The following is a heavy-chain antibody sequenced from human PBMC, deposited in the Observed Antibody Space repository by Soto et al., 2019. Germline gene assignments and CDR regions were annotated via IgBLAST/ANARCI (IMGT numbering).Heavy chain of an antibody. CDR1: DDSITGGGYF. CDR2: TSYRGHT. D-gene: IGHD3-10*01. V-gene: IGHV4-31*02. J-gene: IGHJ4*02. CDR3: ARGGSGTYHV. Sequence: QVQLQESGPGLVKPSQTLTLTCTVSDDSITGGGYFWSWIRQLPGKGLECLGTTSYRGHTFYNPSLTSRGTISQYPSPRRVSLRVTSVTAADTAIYFFARGGSGTYHVWGQGTLVIVSS.